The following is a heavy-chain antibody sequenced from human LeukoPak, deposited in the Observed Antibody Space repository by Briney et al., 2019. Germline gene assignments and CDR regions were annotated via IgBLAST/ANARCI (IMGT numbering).Heavy chain of an antibody. D-gene: IGHD3-9*01. CDR2: IRSKRYGGTT. V-gene: IGHV3-49*03. J-gene: IGHJ4*02. CDR1: GFTFGDSV. CDR3: SRNYDVLAGYYPPDY. Sequence: GGSLRLSCTASGFTFGDSVMSWFRQAPGKGLEWVSFIRSKRYGGTTQYAASVKGRFTISRDDSKSNAYLQMNSLKTEDTAVYYCSRNYDVLAGYYPPDYWGQGTLVTVSS.